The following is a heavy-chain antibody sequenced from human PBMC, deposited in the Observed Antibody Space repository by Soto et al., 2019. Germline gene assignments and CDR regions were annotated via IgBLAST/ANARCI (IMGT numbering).Heavy chain of an antibody. D-gene: IGHD3-22*01. V-gene: IGHV4-59*12. CDR2: IYYSGST. CDR3: ARDEGCDYYDSSGYYALGY. Sequence: SETLSLTCTVSGGSISSYYWSWIRQPPGKGLEWIGYIYYSGSTNYNPSLKSRVTISVDTSKNQFSLKLSSVTAADTAVYYCARDEGCDYYDSSGYYALGYWGQGTLVTVSS. J-gene: IGHJ4*02. CDR1: GGSISSYY.